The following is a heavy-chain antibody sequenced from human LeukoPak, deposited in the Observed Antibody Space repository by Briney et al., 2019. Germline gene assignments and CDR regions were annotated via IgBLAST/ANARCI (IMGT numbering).Heavy chain of an antibody. CDR3: AKERGSYGPGDAFDI. Sequence: GGSLRLSCAASGFTFSSYGMHWVRQAPGKGLEWVAFIRYDGSNKYYADSVKGRFTISRDNSKNTLYLQMNSLRAEDTAVYYCAKERGSYGPGDAFDIWGQGTMVTVSS. CDR2: IRYDGSNK. V-gene: IGHV3-30*02. D-gene: IGHD3-16*01. CDR1: GFTFSSYG. J-gene: IGHJ3*02.